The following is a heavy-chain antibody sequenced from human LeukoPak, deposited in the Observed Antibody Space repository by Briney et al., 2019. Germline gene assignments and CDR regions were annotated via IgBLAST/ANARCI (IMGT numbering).Heavy chain of an antibody. V-gene: IGHV3-23*01. Sequence: GGSLRLSCAASGFTFSSYGMSWVRQAPGKGLEWVSAISGSGGSTYYADSVKGRFTISRDNSKNTLYLQMNSLRAEDTAVYYCAKSYDSSGYYYGLLDYWGQGTLVTVSS. CDR3: AKSYDSSGYYYGLLDY. D-gene: IGHD3-22*01. CDR1: GFTFSSYG. J-gene: IGHJ4*02. CDR2: ISGSGGST.